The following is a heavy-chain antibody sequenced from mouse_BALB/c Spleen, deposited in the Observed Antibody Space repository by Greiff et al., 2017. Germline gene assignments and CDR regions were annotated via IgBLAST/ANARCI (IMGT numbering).Heavy chain of an antibody. V-gene: IGHV5-17*02. Sequence: VQLQQSGGGLVQPGGSRKLSCAASGFTFSSFGMHWVRQAPEKGLEWVAYISSGSSTIYYADTVKGRFTISRDNPKNTLFLQMTSLRSEDTAMYYCARSGDGYWFAYWGQGTLVTVSA. CDR2: ISSGSSTI. D-gene: IGHD2-3*01. CDR1: GFTFSSFG. J-gene: IGHJ3*01. CDR3: ARSGDGYWFAY.